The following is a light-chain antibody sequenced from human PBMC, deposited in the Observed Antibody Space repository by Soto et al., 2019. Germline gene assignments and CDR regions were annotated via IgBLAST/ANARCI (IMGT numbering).Light chain of an antibody. V-gene: IGKV3-20*01. CDR3: QQYGSSPPT. CDR1: QSVDGNY. J-gene: IGKJ1*01. Sequence: EIVLTQSPGTLSLSPGERATLSCRASQSVDGNYLAWYRRKPAQAPRLLIYGASSRATDIPRRFSGSGSGTDFTLTITRLEPEDFAVYYCQQYGSSPPTFGSGTRVEIK. CDR2: GAS.